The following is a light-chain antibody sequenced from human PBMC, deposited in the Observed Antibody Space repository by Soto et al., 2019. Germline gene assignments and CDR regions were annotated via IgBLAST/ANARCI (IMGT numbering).Light chain of an antibody. V-gene: IGKV1-5*03. J-gene: IGKJ1*01. CDR2: KAS. CDR1: QSISSW. CDR3: QQYNSYPWT. Sequence: DIQMTQSPSTLSASVGDRVTITCRASQSISSWLAWYQQKPGKAPKLLIYKASSLESGVPSRFSGCGSGTEFNLTISSLQPDDFATYYCQQYNSYPWTFGQGTKVEIK.